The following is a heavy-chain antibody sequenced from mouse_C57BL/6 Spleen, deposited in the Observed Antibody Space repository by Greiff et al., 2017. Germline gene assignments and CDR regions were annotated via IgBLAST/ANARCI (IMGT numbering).Heavy chain of an antibody. Sequence: VQRVESGPELVKPGASVKISCKASGYAFSSSWMHWVKQRPGQGLEWIGRIYPGDGDTNYNGKFKGKATLTADKSSSTAYMQLSSLTSEDSAVYFCARYLLREYYALDYWGQGTSVTVSS. CDR1: GYAFSSSW. D-gene: IGHD1-1*01. CDR2: IYPGDGDT. J-gene: IGHJ4*01. CDR3: ARYLLREYYALDY. V-gene: IGHV1-82*01.